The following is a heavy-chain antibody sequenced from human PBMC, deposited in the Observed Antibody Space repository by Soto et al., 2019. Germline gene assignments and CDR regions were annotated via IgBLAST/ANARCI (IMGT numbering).Heavy chain of an antibody. CDR2: IIPIFGTA. V-gene: IGHV1-69*01. CDR1: GGTFSSYA. D-gene: IGHD3-3*01. Sequence: QVQLVQSGAEVKKPGSSVEVSCKASGGTFSSYAISWVRQAPGQGLEWMGGIIPIFGTANYAQKFQGRVTITADESTSTAYMELSSLRSEDTAVYYCAGTIFGVVIEGAYYWGQGTLVTVSS. J-gene: IGHJ4*02. CDR3: AGTIFGVVIEGAYY.